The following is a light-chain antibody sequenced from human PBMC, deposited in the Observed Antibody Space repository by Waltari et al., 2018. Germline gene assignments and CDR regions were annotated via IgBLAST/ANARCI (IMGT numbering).Light chain of an antibody. V-gene: IGLV8-61*01. Sequence: QTVVTQEPSLSVSPGGTVPLTCGLNSGSVSTSHFPSWYQQIPGQPPRTLLYTPTHQAFGVPHRFSGSILGNKAALTITGAQADDECVYYCALYLGGGSWVFGGGTKLTV. CDR1: SGSVSTSHF. CDR2: TPT. CDR3: ALYLGGGSWV. J-gene: IGLJ3*02.